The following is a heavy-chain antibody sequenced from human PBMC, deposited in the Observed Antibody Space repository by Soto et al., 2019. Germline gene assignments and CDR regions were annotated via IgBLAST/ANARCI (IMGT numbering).Heavy chain of an antibody. V-gene: IGHV3-53*01. CDR3: ASCAGGGGY. J-gene: IGHJ4*02. CDR2: IYSGGYT. D-gene: IGHD3-10*01. Sequence: EVQLVESGGGLIQPGGSLRLSCAVSGFTVSNNYMSWVRQAPGKGLEGVSVIYSGGYTAYGDSVKGRFTISRDNSKNTHFLQMNGPGADDPAVFCWASCAGGGGYWGQGTLVTVSS. CDR1: GFTVSNNY.